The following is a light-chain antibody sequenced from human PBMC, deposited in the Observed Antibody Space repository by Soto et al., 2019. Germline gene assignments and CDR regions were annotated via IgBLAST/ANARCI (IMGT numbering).Light chain of an antibody. CDR2: DNT. CDR1: GSNIGAGYD. V-gene: IGLV1-40*01. Sequence: QSVLTQPPSVSGAPGQRVTISCTGSGSNIGAGYDVHWYQHLPGTAPRLVIYDNTKRPSGVPDRMSASKAGASASLAIAGLQEEDEADYYCPSYDKHFNWVFGGGTKLTVL. J-gene: IGLJ3*02. CDR3: PSYDKHFNWV.